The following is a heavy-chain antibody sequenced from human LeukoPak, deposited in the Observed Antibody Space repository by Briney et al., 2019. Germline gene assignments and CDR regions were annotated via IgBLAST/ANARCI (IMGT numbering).Heavy chain of an antibody. Sequence: PGGSLRLSCAASGFTFSSYAMHWVRQAPGKGLEWEAVISYDGSNKYYADSVKGRFTISRDNSKNTLYLQMNSLRAEDTAVYYCARGYSSGWYEGLDYWGQGTLVTVSS. J-gene: IGHJ4*02. CDR2: ISYDGSNK. D-gene: IGHD6-19*01. V-gene: IGHV3-30*04. CDR3: ARGYSSGWYEGLDY. CDR1: GFTFSSYA.